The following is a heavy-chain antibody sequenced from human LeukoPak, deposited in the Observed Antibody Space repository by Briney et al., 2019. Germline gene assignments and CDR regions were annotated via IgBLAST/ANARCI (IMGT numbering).Heavy chain of an antibody. D-gene: IGHD3/OR15-3a*01. V-gene: IGHV4-34*01. CDR2: INHSGST. J-gene: IGHJ4*02. Sequence: SETLSLTCAVYGGSFSGYYWSWIRQPPGKGLEWIGEINHSGSTNYNPSLKSRVTISVDTSKNQFSLKLSSVSAADTAVYYCARGRSYSFGLLNYFDYWGQGTLVTVSS. CDR1: GGSFSGYY. CDR3: ARGRSYSFGLLNYFDY.